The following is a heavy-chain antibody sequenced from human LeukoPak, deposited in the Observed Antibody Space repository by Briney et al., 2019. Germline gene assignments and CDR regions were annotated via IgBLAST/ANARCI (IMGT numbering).Heavy chain of an antibody. CDR2: IQYDAGNR. CDR1: GFTFRIFG. V-gene: IGHV3-30*02. J-gene: IGHJ4*02. D-gene: IGHD1-26*01. CDR3: AKSFTGSYLDYFDY. Sequence: GGSLRLSCAASGFTFRIFGMHWVRQAPGKGLEWVAFIQYDAGNRQYADSVKGRFTISRDNSKTTLYMQMNSLTAEDTAVYYCAKSFTGSYLDYFDYWGQGTLVTVSS.